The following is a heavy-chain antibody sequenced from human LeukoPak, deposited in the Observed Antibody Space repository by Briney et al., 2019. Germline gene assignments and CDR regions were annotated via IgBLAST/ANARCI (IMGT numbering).Heavy chain of an antibody. J-gene: IGHJ4*02. CDR3: ARDHVGTEAKVFDY. V-gene: IGHV3-30*04. CDR1: GFTFSSYA. D-gene: IGHD6-25*01. Sequence: PGGSLRLSCAASGFTFSSYAMHWVRQAPGKGLEWVAVISYDGSNKYYADSVKGRFTISRDNSKNTLYLQMNSLRAEDTAVYYCARDHVGTEAKVFDYWGQGTLVTVSS. CDR2: ISYDGSNK.